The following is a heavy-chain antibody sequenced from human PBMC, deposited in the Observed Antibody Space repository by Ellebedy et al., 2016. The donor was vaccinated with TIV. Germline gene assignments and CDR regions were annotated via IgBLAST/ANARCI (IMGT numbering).Heavy chain of an antibody. CDR2: INPSGGST. D-gene: IGHD2-15*01. Sequence: ASVKVSCKASGYTFTGYYMHWVRQAPGQGLEWMGIINPSGGSTSYRQKFQGRVTMTSDTSTSTVYMELSSLRSEDTAVYYCAVAPGYCSGGSCSGDPGLDYWGQGTLVTVSS. V-gene: IGHV1-46*01. J-gene: IGHJ4*02. CDR3: AVAPGYCSGGSCSGDPGLDY. CDR1: GYTFTGYY.